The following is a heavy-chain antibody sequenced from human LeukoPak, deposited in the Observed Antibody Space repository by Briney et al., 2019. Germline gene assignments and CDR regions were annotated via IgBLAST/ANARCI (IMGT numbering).Heavy chain of an antibody. Sequence: GGSLRLSCAASGFTFSSYGMHWVRQAPGKGLEWVAFIRLDGSNKYHADSVKGRFTISRDNSKNTLYLQMNSLRGDDTAVYYCAKPHFDYWGQGTLVTVSS. CDR2: IRLDGSNK. V-gene: IGHV3-30*02. CDR3: AKPHFDY. J-gene: IGHJ4*02. CDR1: GFTFSSYG.